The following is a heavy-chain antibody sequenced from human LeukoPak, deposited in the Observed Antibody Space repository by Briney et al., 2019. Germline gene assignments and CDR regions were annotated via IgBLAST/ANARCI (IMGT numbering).Heavy chain of an antibody. Sequence: GGSLRLSCAASGFSFSSYGMRWVRQAPGKGLEWVGDIWYDGSHTYYADSVKGRFTISRNNSMNTLYMQMNSLRGEDAAVYYCVGGGYCSGTSCAHYDGMDVWGQGTTVTVSS. V-gene: IGHV3-33*01. CDR1: GFSFSSYG. J-gene: IGHJ6*02. CDR3: VGGGYCSGTSCAHYDGMDV. D-gene: IGHD2-2*01. CDR2: IWYDGSHT.